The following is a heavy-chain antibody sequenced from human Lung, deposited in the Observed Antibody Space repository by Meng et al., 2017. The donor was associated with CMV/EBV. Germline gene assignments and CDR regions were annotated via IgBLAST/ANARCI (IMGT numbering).Heavy chain of an antibody. CDR3: ARQLADTLLAHYYYYGMDV. V-gene: IGHV3-48*03. CDR2: ISSSGSTI. Sequence: SXKISXAASGFTFSSYEMNWVRQAPGKGLEWISYISSSGSTIYYADSVKGRFTISRDYAKNSLYLQMNSLRAEDTAVYYCARQLADTLLAHYYYYGMDVWGQGNXVT. D-gene: IGHD5-18*01. J-gene: IGHJ6*01. CDR1: GFTFSSYE.